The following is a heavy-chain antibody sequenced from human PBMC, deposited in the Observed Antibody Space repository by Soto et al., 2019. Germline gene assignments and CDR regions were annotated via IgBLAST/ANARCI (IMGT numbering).Heavy chain of an antibody. J-gene: IGHJ5*02. CDR3: ARLMDDGRYSYNWFDP. D-gene: IGHD2-21*01. CDR2: IIPIFGTA. CDR1: GGTFSSYA. V-gene: IGHV1-69*13. Sequence: GASVKVSCKASGGTFSSYAISWVRQAPGQGLEWMGGIIPIFGTANYAQKFQGRVTITADESTSTAYMELSSLRSEDTAVYYCARLMDDGRYSYNWFDPWGQGTLVTVSS.